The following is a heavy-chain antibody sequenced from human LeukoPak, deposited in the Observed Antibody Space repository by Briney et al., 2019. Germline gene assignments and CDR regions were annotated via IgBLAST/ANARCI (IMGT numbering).Heavy chain of an antibody. Sequence: EASVKVSCKASGYTFTGYYMHWMRQAPGQGLEWMGWINPNSGGTNYAQKFQGRVTMTRDTSISTAYMELSRLRSDDTAVYYCARTEGVRDAFDIWGQGTMVTVSS. CDR2: INPNSGGT. J-gene: IGHJ3*02. CDR3: ARTEGVRDAFDI. CDR1: GYTFTGYY. V-gene: IGHV1-2*02.